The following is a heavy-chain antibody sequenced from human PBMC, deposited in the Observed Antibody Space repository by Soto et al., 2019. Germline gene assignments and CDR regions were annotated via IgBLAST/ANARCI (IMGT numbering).Heavy chain of an antibody. V-gene: IGHV3-21*01. J-gene: IGHJ6*02. CDR2: ISSSSSYI. Sequence: GGSLRLSCAASGFTFSSYSMNWVRQAPGKGLEWVSSISSSSSYIYYADSVKGRFTISRDNAKNSLYLQMNSLRAEDTAVYYCARDRFLEWRTDSYGMDVWGQGTTVTVSS. CDR3: ARDRFLEWRTDSYGMDV. D-gene: IGHD3-3*01. CDR1: GFTFSSYS.